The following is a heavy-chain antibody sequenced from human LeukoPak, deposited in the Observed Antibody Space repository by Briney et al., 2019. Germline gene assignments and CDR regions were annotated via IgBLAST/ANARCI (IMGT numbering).Heavy chain of an antibody. J-gene: IGHJ4*02. Sequence: ASVKVSCKASGYTFTSYGISWVRQAPGQGLEWMGWINPNSGGTNYAQKFQGRVTMTRDTSISTAYMELSRLRSDDTAVYYCARWGSGSSDYWGQGTLVLVSS. V-gene: IGHV1-2*02. CDR2: INPNSGGT. D-gene: IGHD3-10*01. CDR3: ARWGSGSSDY. CDR1: GYTFTSYG.